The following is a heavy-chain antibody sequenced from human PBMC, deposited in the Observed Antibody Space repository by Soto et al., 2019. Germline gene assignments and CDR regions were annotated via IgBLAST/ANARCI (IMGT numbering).Heavy chain of an antibody. V-gene: IGHV4-39*01. D-gene: IGHD4-17*01. J-gene: IGHJ4*02. CDR3: ARILTTVSSFFDY. Sequence: SETLSLTCTVSGGSISSSSYYWGWIRQPPGKGLEWIGSIYYSGSTYYNPSLKSRVTISVDTSKNQFSLKLSSVTAADTAVYYCARILTTVSSFFDYWGQGTLVTVSS. CDR1: GGSISSSSYY. CDR2: IYYSGST.